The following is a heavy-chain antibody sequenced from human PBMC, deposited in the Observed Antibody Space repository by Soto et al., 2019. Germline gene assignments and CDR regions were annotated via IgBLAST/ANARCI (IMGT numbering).Heavy chain of an antibody. CDR1: GFTFRSYT. CDR3: AKDADVLRNFDWSYYFDA. D-gene: IGHD3-9*01. J-gene: IGHJ5*02. Sequence: EVQLLESGGGLVKPGGSLRLSCVGSGFTFRSYTMSWVSQAPGKGLEWVSGISDSGTSASYADSVKGRFTISRDNSKNTLYLDLKGLRAEDTAMYYCAKDADVLRNFDWSYYFDAWGQGAPVTVSS. V-gene: IGHV3-23*01. CDR2: ISDSGTSA.